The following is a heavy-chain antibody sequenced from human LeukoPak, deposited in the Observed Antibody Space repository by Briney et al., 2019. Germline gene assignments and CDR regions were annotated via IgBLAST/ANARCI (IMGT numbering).Heavy chain of an antibody. V-gene: IGHV3-48*04. CDR3: ARFPFPPAYYYDSSGFLHYFDY. CDR1: GFTFSSYS. CDR2: ISSDSGTI. D-gene: IGHD3-22*01. J-gene: IGHJ4*02. Sequence: GGSLRLSCVASGFTFSSYSINWVRQAPGQGLDWVSYISSDSGTIYYADSVKGRFTISRDNAKNSLYLQMNSLRAEDTAVYYCARFPFPPAYYYDSSGFLHYFDYWGQGTLVTVSS.